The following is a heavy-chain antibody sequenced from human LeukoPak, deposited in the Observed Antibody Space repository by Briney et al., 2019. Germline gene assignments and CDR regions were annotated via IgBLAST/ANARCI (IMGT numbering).Heavy chain of an antibody. CDR3: ARGPVGAVDLFDY. J-gene: IGHJ4*02. Sequence: ASVKVSCKASGYTFTSYAMHWVRQAPGQRLEWMGWINAGNGNTKYSQKFQGRVTITRDTSASTAYMELSSLRSEDTAVYYCARGPVGAVDLFDYWGQGTLVTVSS. V-gene: IGHV1-3*01. CDR1: GYTFTSYA. D-gene: IGHD6-19*01. CDR2: INAGNGNT.